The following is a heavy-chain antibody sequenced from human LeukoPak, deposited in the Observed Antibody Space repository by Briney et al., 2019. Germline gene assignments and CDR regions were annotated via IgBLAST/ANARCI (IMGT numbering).Heavy chain of an antibody. Sequence: GGSLRLSCAASGFTFSSYAMSWVRQAPGKGLEWVGRIKSKTDGGTTDYAAPVEGRFTISRDDSKNTLYLQMNSLKTEDTAVYYCTTDRLYYYYGMDVWGQGTTVTVSS. CDR1: GFTFSSYA. CDR3: TTDRLYYYYGMDV. J-gene: IGHJ6*02. CDR2: IKSKTDGGTT. V-gene: IGHV3-15*01.